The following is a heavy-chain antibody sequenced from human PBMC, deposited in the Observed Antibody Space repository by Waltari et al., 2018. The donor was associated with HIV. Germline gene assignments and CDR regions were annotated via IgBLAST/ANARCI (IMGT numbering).Heavy chain of an antibody. Sequence: QVQLVESGGGVVQPGRSLRLSCGASGFIFNTYGMHWVRQAPGKGQEWVASIWYDGNKRYYADSVKGRFTISRDNSKNMVYLQMNNLRVEDTAMYYCARAHCSTTSCYYYGMDVWGHGTTVNVSS. CDR2: IWYDGNKR. D-gene: IGHD2-2*01. CDR1: GFIFNTYG. CDR3: ARAHCSTTSCYYYGMDV. J-gene: IGHJ6*02. V-gene: IGHV3-33*01.